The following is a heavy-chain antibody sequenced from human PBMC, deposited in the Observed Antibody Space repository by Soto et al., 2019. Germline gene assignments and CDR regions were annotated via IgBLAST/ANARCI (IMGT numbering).Heavy chain of an antibody. CDR2: MKPNSGNT. J-gene: IGHJ5*02. Sequence: ASVKGSCKASGYTFTSFDIKWVRQASGRGLERMGWMKPNSGNTIYAQKFQGRVTMNRKTSINTAYMELSSLRSDDTALYYCSLVVLTSSYQIHWFGPSGQGTPVSVSS. CDR1: GYTFTSFD. D-gene: IGHD2-2*01. V-gene: IGHV1-8*01. CDR3: SLVVLTSSYQIHWFGP.